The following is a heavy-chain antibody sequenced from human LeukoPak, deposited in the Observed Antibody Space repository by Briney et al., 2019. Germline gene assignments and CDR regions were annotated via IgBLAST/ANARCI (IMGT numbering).Heavy chain of an antibody. CDR3: ARYGGNAFDD. CDR1: GFTFSSCN. V-gene: IGHV3-21*01. Sequence: GGSLRLSCAASGFTFSSCNMNWVRQAPGKGLEWVSSISSGSSYIYYADSVKGRFTISRDNAKNSLYLQMNSQRAEDTALYYCARYGGNAFDDWGQGTMVTVSS. J-gene: IGHJ3*01. CDR2: ISSGSSYI. D-gene: IGHD4/OR15-4a*01.